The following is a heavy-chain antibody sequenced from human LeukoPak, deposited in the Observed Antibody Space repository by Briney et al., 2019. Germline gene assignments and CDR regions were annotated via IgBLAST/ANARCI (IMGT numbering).Heavy chain of an antibody. CDR2: INHSGST. CDR1: GDSITGYY. Sequence: PSETLSLTCSVSGDSITGYYWGWIRQPPGKGLEWIGEINHSGSTNYNPSLKSRVTISVDTSKNQFPLKLSSVTAADTAVYYCARPSYYDFWSGYSYYFDYWGQGTLVTVSS. J-gene: IGHJ4*02. V-gene: IGHV4-34*01. D-gene: IGHD3-3*01. CDR3: ARPSYYDFWSGYSYYFDY.